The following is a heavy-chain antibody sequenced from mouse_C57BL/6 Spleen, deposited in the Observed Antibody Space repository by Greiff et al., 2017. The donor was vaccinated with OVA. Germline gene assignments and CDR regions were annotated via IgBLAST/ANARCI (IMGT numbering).Heavy chain of an antibody. Sequence: VQLQQPGAELVRPGSSVKLSCKASGYTFTSYWMHWVKQRPIQGLEWIGNIDPSDSETHYNQKFKDKATLTVYKTSSTAYMQLSSLTSEDSAVYYCAGEANYYGSRFDYWGQGTTLTVSS. D-gene: IGHD1-1*01. CDR2: IDPSDSET. V-gene: IGHV1-52*01. CDR1: GYTFTSYW. J-gene: IGHJ2*01. CDR3: AGEANYYGSRFDY.